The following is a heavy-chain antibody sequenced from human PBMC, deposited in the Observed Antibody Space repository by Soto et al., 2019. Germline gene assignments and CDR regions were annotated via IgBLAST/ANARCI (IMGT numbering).Heavy chain of an antibody. CDR3: ATYYYGSGSYSTGHAFDI. Sequence: QVQLVQSGAEVKKPGSSVKVSCKASGGTFSSYAIRWVRQAPGQGLEWMGGIIPIFGTANYAQKFQGRVTITADESTSTPYMELSSLISEDTAVYYCATYYYGSGSYSTGHAFDIRGQGSMVTVSS. D-gene: IGHD3-10*01. J-gene: IGHJ3*02. CDR1: GGTFSSYA. CDR2: IIPIFGTA. V-gene: IGHV1-69*01.